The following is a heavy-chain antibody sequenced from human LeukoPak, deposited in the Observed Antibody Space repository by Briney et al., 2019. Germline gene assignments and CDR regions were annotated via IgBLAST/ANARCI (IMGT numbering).Heavy chain of an antibody. CDR3: VKSGNTSGSYWYFDL. Sequence: GGSLRLSCEASGFTLSQYGLHWVRQAPGKGLEWVAFIPSEGSGRFHAASVKDRFSISKDDSKHTLYLQMNSLRAEGTALYYCVKSGNTSGSYWYFDLWGRGTLVTVSS. V-gene: IGHV3-30*02. CDR1: GFTLSQYG. CDR2: IPSEGSGR. J-gene: IGHJ2*01. D-gene: IGHD3-10*01.